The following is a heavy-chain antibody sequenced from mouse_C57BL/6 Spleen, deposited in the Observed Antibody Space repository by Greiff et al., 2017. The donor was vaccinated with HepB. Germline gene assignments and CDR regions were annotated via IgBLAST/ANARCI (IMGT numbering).Heavy chain of an antibody. D-gene: IGHD1-1*01. CDR2: INPSNGRT. V-gene: IGHV1S81*02. CDR3: ARLRSNFDY. Sequence: VQLQQSGAELVNPGASVNLSCKASGYTLTSYWMHWVKQRPGQGLEWIGEINPSNGRTNYNEKFKSKATLTVDKSSSTAYMQLSSPTSEDSAVYYGARLRSNFDYWGQGTTLTVSS. CDR1: GYTLTSYW. J-gene: IGHJ2*01.